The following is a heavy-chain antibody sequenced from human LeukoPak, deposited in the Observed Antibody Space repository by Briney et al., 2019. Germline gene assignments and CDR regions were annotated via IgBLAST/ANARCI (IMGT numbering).Heavy chain of an antibody. CDR1: GGSISDYY. V-gene: IGHV4-4*09. D-gene: IGHD2-2*01. Sequence: PSETLSLTCTVSGGSISDYYWSWIRQPPGTGLEWILYIRTSGSTNYSPSLASRVTMSVDASKNQISLKRRSVTAADTAVYYCARPHSSTDFYAFDIWGQGTMVTVSS. CDR2: IRTSGST. J-gene: IGHJ3*02. CDR3: ARPHSSTDFYAFDI.